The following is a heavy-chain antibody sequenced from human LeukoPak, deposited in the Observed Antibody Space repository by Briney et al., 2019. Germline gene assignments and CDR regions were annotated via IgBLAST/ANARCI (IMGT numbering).Heavy chain of an antibody. CDR2: INHSGST. Sequence: KPGGSLRLSCAASGFTFSDYYMSWIRQAPGKGLEWIGEINHSGSTNYNPSLKSRVTISVDTSKNQFSLKLSSVTAADTAVYYCARWYYDFWSGYYRLGYYYMDVWGKGTTVTVSS. CDR3: ARWYYDFWSGYYRLGYYYMDV. J-gene: IGHJ6*03. CDR1: GFTFSDYY. D-gene: IGHD3-3*01. V-gene: IGHV4-34*01.